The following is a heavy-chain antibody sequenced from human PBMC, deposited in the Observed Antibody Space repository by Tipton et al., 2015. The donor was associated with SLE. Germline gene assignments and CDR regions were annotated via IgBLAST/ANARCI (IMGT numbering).Heavy chain of an antibody. CDR2: IYYSGST. Sequence: GLVKPSETLSLTCTVSGGSISSYYWSWIRQPPGKGLEWIGYIYYSGSTNYNPSLKSRVTISVDTSKNQFSLKLSSVTAADTAVYYCARAHYDILTGYPDAFDIWGQGTMVTVSS. CDR1: GGSISSYY. CDR3: ARAHYDILTGYPDAFDI. J-gene: IGHJ3*02. V-gene: IGHV4-59*12. D-gene: IGHD3-9*01.